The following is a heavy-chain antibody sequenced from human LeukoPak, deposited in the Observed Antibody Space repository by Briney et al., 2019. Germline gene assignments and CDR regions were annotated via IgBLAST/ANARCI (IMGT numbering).Heavy chain of an antibody. Sequence: RPGGSLRLSCAASGFTFSSYWMHWVRRAPGKGLVWVSRINSDGSSTSYADSVKGRFTISRDNAKNTLYLQMNSLRAEDTAVYYCSSKGHYSGSLEVDYWGQGTLVTVSS. J-gene: IGHJ4*02. CDR3: SSKGHYSGSLEVDY. D-gene: IGHD1-26*01. V-gene: IGHV3-74*01. CDR2: INSDGSST. CDR1: GFTFSSYW.